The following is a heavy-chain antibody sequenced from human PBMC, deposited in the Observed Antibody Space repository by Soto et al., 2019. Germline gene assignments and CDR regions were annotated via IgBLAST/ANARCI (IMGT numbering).Heavy chain of an antibody. V-gene: IGHV4-59*01. D-gene: IGHD6-13*01. CDR2: IYYSGST. CDR3: ARGSAAGTKSPFDY. CDR1: GASLSSYY. J-gene: IGHJ4*02. Sequence: PSETLSLTCSVSGASLSSYYWSWIRQPPGKGLEWIGYIYYSGSTYYNPSLKSRVTISVDTSKNQLSLKLSSVTAADTAVYYCARGSAAGTKSPFDYWGQGTLVTVSS.